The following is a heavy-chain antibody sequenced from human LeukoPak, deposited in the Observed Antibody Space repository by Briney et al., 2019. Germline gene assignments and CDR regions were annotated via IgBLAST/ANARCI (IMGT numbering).Heavy chain of an antibody. J-gene: IGHJ4*02. V-gene: IGHV3-7*04. CDR1: GFTFSTYW. D-gene: IGHD3-10*01. Sequence: GGSLRLSCVTSGFTFSTYWMTWVRQAPGKGLEWVANVKQDGSEKYYVDSVKGRFTISRDNAKNSLYLQMNSLRVEDTAVYYCARWAITLVQSFDGWGQGTLVTVSS. CDR2: VKQDGSEK. CDR3: ARWAITLVQSFDG.